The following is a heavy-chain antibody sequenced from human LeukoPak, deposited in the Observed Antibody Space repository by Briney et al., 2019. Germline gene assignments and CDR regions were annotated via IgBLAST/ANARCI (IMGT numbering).Heavy chain of an antibody. V-gene: IGHV3-48*01. D-gene: IGHD2-2*01. Sequence: GGSLRLSCAASGFIFSTYSMNWVRQAPGKGLEWISYISSSSSTIYYADSVKGRFTISRDNAKNSLYLQMNSLRAEDTAVYYCARDMFPIVVVPAAAMGDWGQGTLVTVSS. CDR3: ARDMFPIVVVPAAAMGD. CDR1: GFIFSTYS. J-gene: IGHJ4*02. CDR2: ISSSSSTI.